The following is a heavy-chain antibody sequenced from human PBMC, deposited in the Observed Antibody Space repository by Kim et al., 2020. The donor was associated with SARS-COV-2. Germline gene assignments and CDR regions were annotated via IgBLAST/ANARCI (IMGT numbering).Heavy chain of an antibody. J-gene: IGHJ6*03. CDR1: GFTFSSYG. CDR2: ISYDGSNK. D-gene: IGHD4-4*01. Sequence: GGSLRLSCAASGFTFSSYGMHWVRQAPGKGLEWVAVISYDGSNKYYADSVKGRFTISRDNSKNTLYLQMNSLRAEDTAVYYCAKDPSYSIGYYYYYMDV. CDR3: AKDPSYSIGYYYYYMDV. V-gene: IGHV3-30*18.